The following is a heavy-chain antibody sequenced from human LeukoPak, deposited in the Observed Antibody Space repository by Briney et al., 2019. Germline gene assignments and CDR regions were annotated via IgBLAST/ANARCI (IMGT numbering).Heavy chain of an antibody. CDR2: IYYSGST. D-gene: IGHD1-26*01. V-gene: IGHV4-39*01. CDR1: GGSISSRTYY. CDR3: ARHRIVGATNGFDI. Sequence: SETLSLTCTVSGGSISSRTYYWGWIRQPPGKALEWIGTIYYSGSTYYNPSLKSRVTISVDTSKNQFSLKLSSVTAADTAVYYCARHRIVGATNGFDIWGQGTMVTVSS. J-gene: IGHJ3*02.